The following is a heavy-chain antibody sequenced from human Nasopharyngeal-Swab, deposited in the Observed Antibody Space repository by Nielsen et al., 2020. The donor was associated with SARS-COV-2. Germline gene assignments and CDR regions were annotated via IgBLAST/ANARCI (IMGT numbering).Heavy chain of an antibody. CDR2: ISYDGSNK. D-gene: IGHD3-10*01. CDR3: AKDPGGGGMDV. V-gene: IGHV3-30*18. CDR1: GFTFSSYG. J-gene: IGHJ6*02. Sequence: GESLKISCAASGFTFSSYGMHWVRQAPGKGLEWVAVISYDGSNKYYADSVKGRFTISRDNSKNTLYLQMNSLRAEDTAVYYCAKDPGGGGMDVWGQGTTVTVSS.